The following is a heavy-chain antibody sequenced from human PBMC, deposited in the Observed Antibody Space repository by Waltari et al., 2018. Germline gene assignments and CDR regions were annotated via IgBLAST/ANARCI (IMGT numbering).Heavy chain of an antibody. CDR1: GDCIPGYS. V-gene: IGHV4-59*08. J-gene: IGHJ6*03. CDR2: ISDSGTT. Sequence: QVQLQESGPGLVKPSETLSLTCTVPGDCIPGYSWSWIRQPPGQRLEWLGEISDSGTTNYNPSLKSRLTMSLDASEKHFSLKLTSVTAADAALYYCARQSFDYENYSYVDVWGKGTTVTISS. CDR3: ARQSFDYENYSYVDV. D-gene: IGHD4-17*01.